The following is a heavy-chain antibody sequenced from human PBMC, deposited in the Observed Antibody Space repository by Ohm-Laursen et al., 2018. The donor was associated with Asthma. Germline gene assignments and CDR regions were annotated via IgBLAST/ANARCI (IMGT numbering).Heavy chain of an antibody. D-gene: IGHD3-10*01. CDR3: ARSYSVRYYGSGSIVLGY. Sequence: TLSLTCAVYGGSFSGYYWSWIRQPPGKGLEWIGEINHSGSTNYNPSLKSRVTISVDTSKNQFSLKLSSVTAADTAVYYCARSYSVRYYGSGSIVLGYWGQGTLVTVSS. CDR1: GGSFSGYY. V-gene: IGHV4-34*01. J-gene: IGHJ4*02. CDR2: INHSGST.